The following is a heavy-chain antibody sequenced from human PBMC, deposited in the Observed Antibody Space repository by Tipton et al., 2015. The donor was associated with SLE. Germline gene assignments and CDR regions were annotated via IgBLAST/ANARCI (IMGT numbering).Heavy chain of an antibody. CDR2: ISWNSGSI. J-gene: IGHJ4*02. CDR1: GFTFDDYA. Sequence: RSLRLSCAASGFTFDDYAMHWVRQAPGKGLEWVSSISWNSGSIGYADSVKGRFTISRDNAKNSLYLQMNSLRAEDTAVYYCASDTAMVNFDYWGQGTLVTVSS. CDR3: ASDTAMVNFDY. D-gene: IGHD5-18*01. V-gene: IGHV3-9*01.